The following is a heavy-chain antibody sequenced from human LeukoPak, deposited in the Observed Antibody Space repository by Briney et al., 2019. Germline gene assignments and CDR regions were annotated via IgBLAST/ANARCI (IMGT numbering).Heavy chain of an antibody. CDR1: GVSVSHGRYY. D-gene: IGHD3-22*01. CDR3: ATPYSSGISCLDVFNM. V-gene: IGHV4-31*03. J-gene: IGHJ3*02. CDR2: KYYSGSA. Sequence: PSHTLSLTCSVSGVSVSHGRYYWTWIRQHPGKGLEWIGYKYYSGSAKYNPSLKSRLTISIDTSKNQFSLQLSSVTAADTATYYCATPYSSGISCLDVFNMWGQGTRVTVSS.